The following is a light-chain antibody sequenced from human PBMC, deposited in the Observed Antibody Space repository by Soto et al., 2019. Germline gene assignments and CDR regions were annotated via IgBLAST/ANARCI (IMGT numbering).Light chain of an antibody. V-gene: IGLV2-14*01. CDR2: EVV. CDR3: SSYTGTSSYVL. Sequence: QSALTQPASVSGSPGQSITISCTGTSSDVGGYKFVSWYQHHPGKAPKLMIYEVVNRPSGISNRFSGSKSGNTASLTISGLQAEDEADYYCSSYTGTSSYVLFGGGTKLTVL. CDR1: SSDVGGYKF. J-gene: IGLJ2*01.